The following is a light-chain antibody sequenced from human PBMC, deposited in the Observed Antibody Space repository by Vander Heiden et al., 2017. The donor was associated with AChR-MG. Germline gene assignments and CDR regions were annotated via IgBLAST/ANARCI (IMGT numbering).Light chain of an antibody. J-gene: IGKJ1*01. CDR3: RQYESDLRT. CDR2: KAS. CDR1: QSITNR. V-gene: IGKV1-5*03. Sequence: DIQMTQSPSTLSASVGDRVTITCRASQSITNRVAWYQQKPGKAPKLLIFKASSLESGVPSRFSGGGSGTEFTLTIRSLQPDDLATYYCRQYESDLRTFGQGTKVELK.